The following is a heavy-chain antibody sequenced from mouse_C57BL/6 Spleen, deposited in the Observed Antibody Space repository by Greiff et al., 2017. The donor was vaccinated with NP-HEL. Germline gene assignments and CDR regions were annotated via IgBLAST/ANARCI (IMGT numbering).Heavy chain of an antibody. CDR3: ARHEEEALSTGSSHNAY. J-gene: IGHJ3*01. CDR1: GYTFTEYT. Sequence: VQLQQSGAELVKPGASVKLSCKASGYTFTEYTIHWVKQRSGQGLEWIGWFYPGSGSIKYNEKFKDKATLTADKSSSTVYMELSRLTSEDSAVYFCARHEEEALSTGSSHNAYWNQGTLVTVSA. D-gene: IGHD1-1*01. V-gene: IGHV1-62-2*01. CDR2: FYPGSGSI.